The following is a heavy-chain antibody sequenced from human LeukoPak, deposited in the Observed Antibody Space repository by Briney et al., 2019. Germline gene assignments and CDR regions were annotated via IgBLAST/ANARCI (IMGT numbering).Heavy chain of an antibody. D-gene: IGHD3-16*01. J-gene: IGHJ4*02. V-gene: IGHV3-7*03. CDR1: GFTFSSYA. CDR3: VKYAWGSDY. CDR2: INQDGSEK. Sequence: QPGGSLRLSCAASGFTFSSYAMSWVRQAPGKGLEWVANINQDGSEKYHVDSVKGRFTISRDNAMNSLYLQMNSLRAEDTAVYYCVKYAWGSDYWGLGTLVTVSS.